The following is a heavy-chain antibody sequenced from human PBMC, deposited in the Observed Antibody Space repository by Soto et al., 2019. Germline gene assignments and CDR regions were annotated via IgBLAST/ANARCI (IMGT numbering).Heavy chain of an antibody. J-gene: IGHJ6*02. CDR2: IWYDGSTK. CDR3: ARDQITMVRGALYGMDV. V-gene: IGHV3-33*01. D-gene: IGHD3-10*01. Sequence: QVQLVESGGGVVQPGRSLRLSCAASGFTFSSYGMHWVRQAPGKGLEWLAVIWYDGSTKYYADSVKGRFTISRDNSKTTLYLQMNSLRAEDTAVYYCARDQITMVRGALYGMDVWGQGTTVTVSS. CDR1: GFTFSSYG.